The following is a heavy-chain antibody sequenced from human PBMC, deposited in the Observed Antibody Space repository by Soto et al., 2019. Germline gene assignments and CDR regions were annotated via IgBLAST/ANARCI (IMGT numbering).Heavy chain of an antibody. CDR3: ARELADTAMAHYFDY. CDR1: GYTFTSYY. Sequence: ASVNVSCKASGYTFTSYYMHWVRQAPGQGLEWMGIINPSGGSTSYAQKFQGRVTMTRDTSTSTVYMELSSLRSEDTAVYYCARELADTAMAHYFDYWGQGTLVTVSS. J-gene: IGHJ4*02. D-gene: IGHD5-18*01. CDR2: INPSGGST. V-gene: IGHV1-46*03.